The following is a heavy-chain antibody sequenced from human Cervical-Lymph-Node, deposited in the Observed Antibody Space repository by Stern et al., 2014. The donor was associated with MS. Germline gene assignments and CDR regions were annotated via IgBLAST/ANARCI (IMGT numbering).Heavy chain of an antibody. J-gene: IGHJ4*02. V-gene: IGHV3-21*01. CDR3: ARARVGDYARSPHLDS. D-gene: IGHD4-17*01. CDR2: FSSNTTHT. Sequence: EVQLVESGGGLVKPGESLRLSCDASGFTFSHYSINRVRQAPGKGLEGISSFSSNTTHTYYADSVEGRFAISRDSAKDSVSLHMVSLRAEDTAVYYCARARVGDYARSPHLDSWGQGTLVTVSS. CDR1: GFTFSHYS.